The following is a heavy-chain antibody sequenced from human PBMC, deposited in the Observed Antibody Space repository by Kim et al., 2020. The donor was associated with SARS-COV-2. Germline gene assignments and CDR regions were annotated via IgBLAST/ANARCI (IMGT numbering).Heavy chain of an antibody. CDR3: VRGPGGDDYFDY. J-gene: IGHJ4*02. Sequence: SETLSLTCTVSGGSISNYYWTWIRQSPGKGLEWIGYINDRGSTNFNPSLERRVTMSIDTSEKQFSLRVTSVIAADTAVYYCVRGPGGDDYFDYWGQGTLVSVSS. CDR2: INDRGST. CDR1: GGSISNYY. D-gene: IGHD3-16*01. V-gene: IGHV4-59*01.